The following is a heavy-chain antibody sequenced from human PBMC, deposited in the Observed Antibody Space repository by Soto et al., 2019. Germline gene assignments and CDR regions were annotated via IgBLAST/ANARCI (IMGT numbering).Heavy chain of an antibody. J-gene: IGHJ6*02. CDR3: ARTSAAGKYYYGMDV. D-gene: IGHD6-13*01. Sequence: GESLKISCKGSVYRFTSYCIGWVRQMPGKGLEWMGIIYPGDSDTRYSPSFQGQVTISADKSISTAYLQWSSLKASDTAMYYCARTSAAGKYYYGMDVWGQGTTVTVSS. CDR2: IYPGDSDT. CDR1: VYRFTSYC. V-gene: IGHV5-51*01.